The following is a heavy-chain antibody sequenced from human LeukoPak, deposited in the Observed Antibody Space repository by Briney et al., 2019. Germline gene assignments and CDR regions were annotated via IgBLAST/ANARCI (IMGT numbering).Heavy chain of an antibody. D-gene: IGHD2-15*01. Sequence: PSETLSLTCTVCGGSISSYYWSWIRQPPGKGLEWIGYIYYSGSTNYNPSLKSRVTISVDTSKNQFSLKLSSVTAADTAVYYCAASPLGYCSGGSCLLVHWGQGTLVTVYS. J-gene: IGHJ1*01. V-gene: IGHV4-59*01. CDR1: GGSISSYY. CDR2: IYYSGST. CDR3: AASPLGYCSGGSCLLVH.